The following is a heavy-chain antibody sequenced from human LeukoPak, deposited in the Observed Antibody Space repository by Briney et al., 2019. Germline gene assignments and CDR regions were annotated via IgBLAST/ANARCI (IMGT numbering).Heavy chain of an antibody. Sequence: GASVKVSCKASGGTFISYAISWVRQAPGQGLEWMGRIIPILGISNYAQKFQGRVTITADKSTSTAYMELSSLRSEDTAVYYCARDPGTWIQPEAFDIWGQGTMVTVSS. CDR1: GGTFISYA. D-gene: IGHD5-18*01. J-gene: IGHJ3*02. CDR2: IIPILGIS. CDR3: ARDPGTWIQPEAFDI. V-gene: IGHV1-69*04.